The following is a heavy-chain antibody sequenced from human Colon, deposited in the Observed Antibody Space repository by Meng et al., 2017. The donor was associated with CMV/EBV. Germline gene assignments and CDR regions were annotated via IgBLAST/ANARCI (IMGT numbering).Heavy chain of an antibody. CDR3: ARVVYYGSGSFK. D-gene: IGHD3-10*01. V-gene: IGHV4-38-2*02. J-gene: IGHJ4*02. CDR2: IYHSGST. CDR1: GYSISSGYY. Sequence: SETLSLTCTVSGYSISSGYYWGWIRQPPGKGLEWIGSIYHSGSTYYNPSLKSRATISVDTSKNQFSLKLSSVTAADTAVYYCARVVYYGSGSFKWGQGTLVTVSS.